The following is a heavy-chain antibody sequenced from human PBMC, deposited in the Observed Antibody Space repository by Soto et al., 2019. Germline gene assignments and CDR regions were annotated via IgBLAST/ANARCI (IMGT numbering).Heavy chain of an antibody. D-gene: IGHD3-10*01. Sequence: EVQLVESGGGLVQPGGSLRLSCAASGFTFGSYAMSWVRQAPGKGLEWVSLISGTGDSSEYANSVKGRFTISRDYSKTTVFLQMNSLRAEDKAVYFCAKDNGNYGSGSFSHWGQGTLVTVSS. CDR1: GFTFGSYA. V-gene: IGHV3-23*04. J-gene: IGHJ4*02. CDR3: AKDNGNYGSGSFSH. CDR2: ISGTGDSS.